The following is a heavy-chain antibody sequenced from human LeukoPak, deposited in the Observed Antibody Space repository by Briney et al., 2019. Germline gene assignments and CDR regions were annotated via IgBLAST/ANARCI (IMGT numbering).Heavy chain of an antibody. CDR1: GYTFTSYG. D-gene: IGHD6-13*01. V-gene: IGHV1-69*13. J-gene: IGHJ6*02. Sequence: SVTVSCTSSGYTFTSYGISWVRQAPGQGLEWMGGIIPIFGTANYAQKFQGRVTITADESTSTAYMELSSLRSEDTAVYYCARASLYSNRYYGMDVWGQGTTVTVSS. CDR3: ARASLYSNRYYGMDV. CDR2: IIPIFGTA.